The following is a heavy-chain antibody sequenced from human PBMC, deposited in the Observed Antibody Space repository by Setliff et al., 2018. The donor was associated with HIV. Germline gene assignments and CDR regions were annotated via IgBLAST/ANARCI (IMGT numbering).Heavy chain of an antibody. D-gene: IGHD6-19*01. V-gene: IGHV4-4*08. J-gene: IGHJ5*02. CDR2: IYTSGST. Sequence: SETLSLTCTVSGGSISSYYWSWIRQPPGKGLEWIGYIYTSGSTNYNPSLKSRVTISVDTSKGQFSLRRSSVTAADTAVYYCARLPRIGMSGSFGWFDPWGQGTLVTVSS. CDR3: ARLPRIGMSGSFGWFDP. CDR1: GGSISSYY.